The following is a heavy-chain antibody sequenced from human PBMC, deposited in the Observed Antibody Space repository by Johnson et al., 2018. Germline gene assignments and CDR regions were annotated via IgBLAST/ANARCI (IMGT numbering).Heavy chain of an antibody. Sequence: VRLVESGGGLVQPGGSLTLSCAASGFTFSDSAMHWVRQAPGRGLQWVGRIRTNADNYATGYAASVKGRFSVSRDDATNTAYLQMNSLKTEDKAINYCTRSQRLAAFDYWGQGILVTVSS. J-gene: IGHJ4*02. CDR3: TRSQRLAAFDY. D-gene: IGHD6-25*01. CDR2: IRTNADNYAT. V-gene: IGHV3-73*01. CDR1: GFTFSDSA.